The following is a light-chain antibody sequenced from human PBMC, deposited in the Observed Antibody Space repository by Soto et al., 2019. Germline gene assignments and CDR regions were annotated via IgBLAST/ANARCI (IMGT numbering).Light chain of an antibody. Sequence: QSVLTQPPSVSAAPGQKVTISCSGSSSNIGNNYVSWYQQLPGAAPKLLIYDNDERPSGIPDRFSGSKSGTSATLGITGLQTGDEADYYRGAWDGSLSAVVFGAGTKVTVL. CDR3: GAWDGSLSAVV. J-gene: IGLJ1*01. CDR1: SSNIGNNY. CDR2: DND. V-gene: IGLV1-51*01.